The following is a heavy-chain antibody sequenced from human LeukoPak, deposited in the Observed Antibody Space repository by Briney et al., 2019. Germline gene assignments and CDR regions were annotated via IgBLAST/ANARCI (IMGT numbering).Heavy chain of an antibody. Sequence: SVKVSCKASGGTFISYAISWVRQARGQGQEWMGRIIPIFGTANYAQKFQGSVTITTDESTSTAYMELSSLRSEDTAVYYCARSITIFGVVYYMDVWGKGTTVTVSS. D-gene: IGHD3-3*01. CDR2: IIPIFGTA. J-gene: IGHJ6*03. CDR1: GGTFISYA. CDR3: ARSITIFGVVYYMDV. V-gene: IGHV1-69*05.